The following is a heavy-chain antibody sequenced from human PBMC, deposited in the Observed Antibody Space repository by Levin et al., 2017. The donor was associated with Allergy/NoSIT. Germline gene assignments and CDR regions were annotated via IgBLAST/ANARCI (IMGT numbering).Heavy chain of an antibody. J-gene: IGHJ4*02. Sequence: SETLSLTCSVSGGSISSGDSYWSWIRQPPGKGLEWIGYIYHSGSTYYNPSLKSRVTISLDTSNNQFSLKLSSVTAADTAVYYCARDLAFYYGSGKADYFDYWGQGTLVTVSS. V-gene: IGHV4-30-4*01. D-gene: IGHD3-10*01. CDR2: IYHSGST. CDR1: GGSISSGDSY. CDR3: ARDLAFYYGSGKADYFDY.